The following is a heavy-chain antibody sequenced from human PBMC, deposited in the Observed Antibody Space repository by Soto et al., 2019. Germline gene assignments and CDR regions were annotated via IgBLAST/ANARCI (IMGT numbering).Heavy chain of an antibody. D-gene: IGHD7-27*01. CDR1: GYTFTSYG. V-gene: IGHV1-18*01. Sequence: QVQLVQSGAEVKKPGASVKVSCKASGYTFTSYGISWVRQAPGQGLEWMGWISAYNGNTNYAQKLQGRVTMTTDTSTRRAHMEMRSLRSGDTAVYYCARDRAALGYPNGEHWGQGPLVTVSS. J-gene: IGHJ4*02. CDR3: ARDRAALGYPNGEH. CDR2: ISAYNGNT.